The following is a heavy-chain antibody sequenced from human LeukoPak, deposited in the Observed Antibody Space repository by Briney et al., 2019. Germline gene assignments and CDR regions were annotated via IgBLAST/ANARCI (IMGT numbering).Heavy chain of an antibody. Sequence: PGGSLRLSCAASGFTFSTYSMSWVRQALGRGLEWVSFISSTSSNTYYADSVKGRFTISRDNAKNSLYLQMISLRAEDTAVYYCARDRLRDWGQGTLVTVSS. CDR1: GFTFSTYS. CDR3: ARDRLRD. V-gene: IGHV3-21*01. J-gene: IGHJ4*02. D-gene: IGHD4-17*01. CDR2: ISSTSSNT.